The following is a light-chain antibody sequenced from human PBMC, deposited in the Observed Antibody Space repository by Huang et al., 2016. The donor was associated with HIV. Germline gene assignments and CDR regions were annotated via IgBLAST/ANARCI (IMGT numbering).Light chain of an antibody. Sequence: ELVLTQSPGTLSLSPGERVTLSCRASQSVSNSYLAWYQQKPGQPPRLLIYGASSRATGIPDRFSGSGSGTDFTLIISRLEPEDFAVYYCQQYGLSPRTFGQGTKLEIK. CDR1: QSVSNSY. V-gene: IGKV3-20*01. CDR3: QQYGLSPRT. J-gene: IGKJ2*01. CDR2: GAS.